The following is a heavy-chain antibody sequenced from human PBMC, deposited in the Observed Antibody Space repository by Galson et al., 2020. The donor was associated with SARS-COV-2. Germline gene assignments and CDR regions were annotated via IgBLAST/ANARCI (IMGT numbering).Heavy chain of an antibody. J-gene: IGHJ3*02. CDR2: IKQDGSEK. Sequence: QLGESLKISCAASGYTFSSYWMSWVRQAPGKGLEWVANIKQDGSEKYYVDSVKGRFTISRDNAKNSLYLQMNSLRAEDTAVYYCARTESGYGYGDDAFDIWGQGTMVTVSS. D-gene: IGHD5-18*01. CDR3: ARTESGYGYGDDAFDI. CDR1: GYTFSSYW. V-gene: IGHV3-7*01.